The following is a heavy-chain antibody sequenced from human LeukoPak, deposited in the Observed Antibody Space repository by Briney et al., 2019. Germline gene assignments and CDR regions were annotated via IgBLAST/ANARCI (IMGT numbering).Heavy chain of an antibody. CDR2: IYYSGST. CDR3: ATYGYYYYYGMDV. J-gene: IGHJ6*02. CDR1: GCSISSSSYY. Sequence: SETLSLTCTVSGCSISSSSYYWGWIRQPPGKGLEWIGSIYYSGSTYYNPSLKSRVTISVDTSKNQFSLKLSSVTAADTAVYYCATYGYYYYYGMDVWGQGTTVTVSS. D-gene: IGHD3-10*01. V-gene: IGHV4-39*01.